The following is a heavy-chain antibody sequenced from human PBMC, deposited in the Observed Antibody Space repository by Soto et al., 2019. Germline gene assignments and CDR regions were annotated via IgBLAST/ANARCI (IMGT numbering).Heavy chain of an antibody. CDR1: GYTFTGYY. Sequence: QVQLVQSGAEVKQPGASVKVSCKASGYTFTGYYMHWVRQAPGQGPEWMGWINPNSGGTTYAQKFQGRVTVTRDTSISTAYMELSSLRSDDTAVYYCARGGSSSLDYWGQGTLVNVSS. J-gene: IGHJ4*02. V-gene: IGHV1-2*02. D-gene: IGHD6-6*01. CDR2: INPNSGGT. CDR3: ARGGSSSLDY.